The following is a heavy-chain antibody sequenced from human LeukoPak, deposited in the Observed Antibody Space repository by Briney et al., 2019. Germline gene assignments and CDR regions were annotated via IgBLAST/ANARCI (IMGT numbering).Heavy chain of an antibody. CDR2: IDHRGSS. CDR1: GESFSAYF. V-gene: IGHV4-34*01. D-gene: IGHD6-6*01. Sequence: SETLSLTCAVHGESFSAYFWSWIRQVPGKGLEWIGEIDHRGSSNYNPPLESRATISVDTSKNHFSLSLTSVTAADTAVYYCATRSSTLTAARCFDDWGQGTVVTVSS. J-gene: IGHJ4*03. CDR3: ATRSSTLTAARCFDD.